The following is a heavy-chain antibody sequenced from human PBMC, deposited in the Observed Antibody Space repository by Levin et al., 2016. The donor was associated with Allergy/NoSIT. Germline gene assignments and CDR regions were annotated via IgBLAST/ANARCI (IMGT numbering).Heavy chain of an antibody. CDR1: GGSISSSSYY. Sequence: GSLRLSCTVSGGSISSSSYYWGWIRQPPGKGLEWIGSIYYSGSTYYNPSLKSRVTISVDTSKNQFSLKLSSVTAADTAVYYCAREGSGSYFRDYYYYMDVWGKGTTVTVSS. J-gene: IGHJ6*03. CDR3: AREGSGSYFRDYYYYMDV. D-gene: IGHD1-26*01. V-gene: IGHV4-39*02. CDR2: IYYSGST.